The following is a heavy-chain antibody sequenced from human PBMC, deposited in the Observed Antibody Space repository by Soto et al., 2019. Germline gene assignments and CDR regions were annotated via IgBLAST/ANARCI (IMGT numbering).Heavy chain of an antibody. V-gene: IGHV1-3*01. CDR2: VNAGNGNT. CDR3: ARDVGYNWNLIDY. CDR1: GYTFTSYA. D-gene: IGHD1-20*01. Sequence: QVQLVQSGAEVKKPGASVKVSCTASGYTFTSYAIHWVRQAPGQRLEWMGWVNAGNGNTKYSQKLQGRVTITRDTSASTAYMELSSLRSEDTAVYYCARDVGYNWNLIDYWRQGTLVTVSS. J-gene: IGHJ4*02.